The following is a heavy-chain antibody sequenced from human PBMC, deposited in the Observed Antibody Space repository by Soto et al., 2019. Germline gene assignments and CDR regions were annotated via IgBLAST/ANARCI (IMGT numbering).Heavy chain of an antibody. J-gene: IGHJ6*02. Sequence: PSETLSLTCAVSGGSISSSNWWSWVRQPPGKGLEWIGEIYHSGSTNYNPSLKSRVTISVDTSKNQFSLKLSSVTAADTAVYYCARGSPDFWSGYGHYYYGMDVWGQGTTVTVSS. D-gene: IGHD3-3*01. CDR1: GGSISSSNW. CDR3: ARGSPDFWSGYGHYYYGMDV. V-gene: IGHV4-4*02. CDR2: IYHSGST.